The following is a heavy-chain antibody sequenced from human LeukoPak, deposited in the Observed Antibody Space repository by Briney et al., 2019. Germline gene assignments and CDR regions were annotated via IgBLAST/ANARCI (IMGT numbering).Heavy chain of an antibody. V-gene: IGHV1-18*01. J-gene: IGHJ6*02. CDR2: ISAYNGNT. D-gene: IGHD4-17*01. Sequence: ASVKVSCKASGYTFTSYGISWVRQAPGQGLVWMGWISAYNGNTNYAQKLQGRVTMTTDTSTSTAYMELRSLRSDDTAVYYCARDKATVTTSYYYYGMDVWGQGTTVTVSS. CDR3: ARDKATVTTSYYYYGMDV. CDR1: GYTFTSYG.